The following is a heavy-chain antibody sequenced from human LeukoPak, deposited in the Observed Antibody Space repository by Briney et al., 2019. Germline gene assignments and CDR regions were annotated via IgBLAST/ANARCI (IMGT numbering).Heavy chain of an antibody. CDR3: ARAEKAVTGTLDS. J-gene: IGHJ4*02. CDR1: GDSISNHY. Sequence: SETLSLTCTVSGDSISNHYWSWIRQSPGKELEWIGYMYNRGSTTYNPSLKSRVTISTDTSKNQFSLRLTSVTAADTAVYYCARAEKAVTGTLDSWGQGTLITVSS. V-gene: IGHV4-59*11. D-gene: IGHD6-19*01. CDR2: MYNRGST.